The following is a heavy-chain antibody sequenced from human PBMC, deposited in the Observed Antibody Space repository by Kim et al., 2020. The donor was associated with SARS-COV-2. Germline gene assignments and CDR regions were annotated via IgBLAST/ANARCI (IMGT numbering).Heavy chain of an antibody. D-gene: IGHD4-17*01. J-gene: IGHJ4*02. CDR3: ASADDYGDYVPFDY. V-gene: IGHV3-11*04. Sequence: ADSVKGRFTSSRDNAKNSLYLQMNSLRAEDTAVYYCASADDYGDYVPFDYWGQGTLVTVSS.